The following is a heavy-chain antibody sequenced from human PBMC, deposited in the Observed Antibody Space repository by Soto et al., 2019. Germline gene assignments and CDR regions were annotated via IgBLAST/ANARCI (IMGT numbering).Heavy chain of an antibody. CDR3: ARLGGDFWSGYYIRNYYYYMDV. CDR2: IYYSGST. V-gene: IGHV4-59*01. D-gene: IGHD3-3*01. J-gene: IGHJ6*03. Sequence: SETLSLTCTVSGGSISSYYWSWIRQPPGKGLEWIGYIYYSGSTNYNPSLKSRVTISVDTSKNQFSLKLSSVTAADTAVYYCARLGGDFWSGYYIRNYYYYMDVWGKGTTVTVSS. CDR1: GGSISSYY.